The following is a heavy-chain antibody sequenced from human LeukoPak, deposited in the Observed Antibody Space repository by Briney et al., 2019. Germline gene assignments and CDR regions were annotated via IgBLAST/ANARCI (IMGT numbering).Heavy chain of an antibody. J-gene: IGHJ6*02. D-gene: IGHD5-18*01. Sequence: SETLSLTCTVSGGSISSYYWSWIRQPPGKGLEWIGYIYYSGSTNYNPSLKSRVTISVDTSKNQFSLKLSSVTAADTAVYYCARGGGYSYGAGDYCYYGMDVWGQGTTVTVSS. CDR3: ARGGGYSYGAGDYCYYGMDV. CDR2: IYYSGST. CDR1: GGSISSYY. V-gene: IGHV4-59*01.